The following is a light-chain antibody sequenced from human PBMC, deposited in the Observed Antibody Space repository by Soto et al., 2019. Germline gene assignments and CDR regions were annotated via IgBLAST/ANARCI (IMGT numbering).Light chain of an antibody. CDR1: SSNIRSYQ. V-gene: IGLV1-47*02. CDR3: ATWDDSLSVWV. CDR2: SNY. J-gene: IGLJ3*02. Sequence: QSVLTQPPSASGAPGQRVTISCSGSSSNIRSYQMYWYQQLPGTAPKLLIYSNYQRPSGVPDRFSGSKPGTSASLAISGLRSDDEADYYCATWDDSLSVWVFGGGTKLTV.